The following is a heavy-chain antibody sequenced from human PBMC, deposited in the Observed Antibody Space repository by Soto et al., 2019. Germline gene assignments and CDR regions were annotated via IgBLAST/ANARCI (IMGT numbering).Heavy chain of an antibody. Sequence: SETLSLTCTVSGGSISSSSYYWGWIRQPPGKGLEWIGSIYYSGSTYYNPSLKSRVTISVDTSKNQFSLKLSSVTAADTAVYYCARIAVAGTAVNLFDPWGQGTLVTVSS. CDR3: ARIAVAGTAVNLFDP. CDR1: GGSISSSSYY. J-gene: IGHJ5*02. CDR2: IYYSGST. V-gene: IGHV4-39*01. D-gene: IGHD6-19*01.